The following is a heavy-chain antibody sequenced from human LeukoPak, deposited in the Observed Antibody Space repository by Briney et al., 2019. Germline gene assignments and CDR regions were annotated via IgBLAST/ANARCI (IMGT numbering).Heavy chain of an antibody. CDR2: MFYGENT. J-gene: IGHJ5*02. CDR3: ARHTLVTSISTYNWFDP. CDR1: GASLISSDNY. Sequence: SETLSLTCSVSGASLISSDNYWAWIRRPPGKGLEWIGSMFYGENTFYSPSLKTRVTISVDTSMNQFSLRLNSVIAADTAVYYCARHTLVTSISTYNWFDPWGQGTLVTVSS. D-gene: IGHD2-21*02. V-gene: IGHV4-39*01.